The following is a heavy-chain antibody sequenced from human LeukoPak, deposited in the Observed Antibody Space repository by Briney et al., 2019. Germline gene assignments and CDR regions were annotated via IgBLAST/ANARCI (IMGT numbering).Heavy chain of an antibody. J-gene: IGHJ4*02. Sequence: GASVKVSCKASGYTFTGYYIHWVRQAPGRGLEWMGWINPNSGGTNYAQKFQGRVTMTRDTSITYMELSRLRSDDTAVYYCARAYSGYEAFDYWGQGTLVTVSS. CDR3: ARAYSGYEAFDY. D-gene: IGHD5-12*01. V-gene: IGHV1-2*02. CDR2: INPNSGGT. CDR1: GYTFTGYY.